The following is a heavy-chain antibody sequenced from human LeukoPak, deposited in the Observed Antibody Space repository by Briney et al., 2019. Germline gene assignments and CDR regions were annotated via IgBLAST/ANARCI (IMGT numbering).Heavy chain of an antibody. V-gene: IGHV3-66*01. CDR2: IYSGGST. CDR3: ARDQIKWDPRPGIDV. Sequence: GSLRLSCAASGVTVSSNYMSWVRQTPGKGLKWVSVIYSGGSTYYAGSVKGRFTISRDNSKNTLYLQMNSLRAEDTAVYYCARDQIKWDPRPGIDVWGQGTTVTVSS. J-gene: IGHJ6*02. CDR1: GVTVSSNY. D-gene: IGHD1-26*01.